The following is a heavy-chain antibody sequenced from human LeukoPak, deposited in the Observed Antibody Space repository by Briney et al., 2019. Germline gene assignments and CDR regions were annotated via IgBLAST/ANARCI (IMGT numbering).Heavy chain of an antibody. J-gene: IGHJ6*03. CDR1: GYTFTGYY. CDR2: INPNSDGT. V-gene: IGHV1-2*02. D-gene: IGHD3-10*01. Sequence: ASVKVSCKASGYTFTGYYMHWVRQAPGQGLEWMGWINPNSDGTNYAQKFRGRVTMTRDTSISTAYMELSRLRSDDTAVYYCARGDVLLWFGELLQNYYYYYMDVWGKGTTVTVSS. CDR3: ARGDVLLWFGELLQNYYYYYMDV.